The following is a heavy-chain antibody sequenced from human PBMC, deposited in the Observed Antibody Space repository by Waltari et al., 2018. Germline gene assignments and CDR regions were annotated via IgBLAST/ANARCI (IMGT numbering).Heavy chain of an antibody. Sequence: EVQLVESGGALVQPGGSVRLSCAASGFTFSTTWMCGVRQTPGKGLEWVANIKPDGSEKYYVDSVKGRFTISRDNAKNSLYLQMNSLRAEDTAVYFCASGGGRPFDYWGQGTLVTVSS. CDR3: ASGGGRPFDY. V-gene: IGHV3-7*01. J-gene: IGHJ4*02. CDR2: IKPDGSEK. D-gene: IGHD3-16*01. CDR1: GFTFSTTW.